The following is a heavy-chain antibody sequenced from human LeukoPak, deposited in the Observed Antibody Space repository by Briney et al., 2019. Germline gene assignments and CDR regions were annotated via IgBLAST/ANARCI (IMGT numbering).Heavy chain of an antibody. CDR1: GGTFRSYA. J-gene: IGHJ1*01. Sequence: ASVKVSCKASGGTFRSYAITWVRQAPGQGLEFLGWISTNTGNPTYAQGFTGRFVFSLDTSVSTAYLQIRSLKAEDSAVYYCARDYTLTVGTTSYFQHWGQGTRVTVSS. CDR2: ISTNTGNP. CDR3: ARDYTLTVGTTSYFQH. D-gene: IGHD1-7*01. V-gene: IGHV7-4-1*01.